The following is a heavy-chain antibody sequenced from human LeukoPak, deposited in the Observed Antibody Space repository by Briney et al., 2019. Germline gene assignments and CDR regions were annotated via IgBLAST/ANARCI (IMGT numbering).Heavy chain of an antibody. J-gene: IGHJ4*02. CDR2: ISYDGSNK. V-gene: IGHV3-30-3*01. CDR3: ATTGGENSSPFDY. Sequence: GGSLRLSCAASGFTFSSYAMHWVRQAPGKGLEWVAVISYDGSNKYYADSVKGRFTISRDNSKNTLYLQMNSLRAEDTAVYCCATTGGENSSPFDYWGQGTLVTVSS. CDR1: GFTFSSYA. D-gene: IGHD6-13*01.